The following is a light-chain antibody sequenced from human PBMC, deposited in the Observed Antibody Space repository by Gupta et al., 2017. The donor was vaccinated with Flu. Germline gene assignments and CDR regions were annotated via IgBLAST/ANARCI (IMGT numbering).Light chain of an antibody. Sequence: IALTQSPRVLSVSPGERATLACRASQSVGNNVDWYQQKPGQAPRLLIFCASARASGVGDRFSGSGCGTELHLTISGLQSEDVAVYYCQQYDGYPPRCTFGPGTKVDTK. CDR1: QSVGNN. V-gene: IGKV3-15*01. CDR2: CAS. J-gene: IGKJ3*01. CDR3: QQYDGYPPRCT.